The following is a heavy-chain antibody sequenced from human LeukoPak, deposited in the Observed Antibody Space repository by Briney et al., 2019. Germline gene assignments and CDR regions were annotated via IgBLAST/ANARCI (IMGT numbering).Heavy chain of an antibody. J-gene: IGHJ4*02. V-gene: IGHV3-73*01. D-gene: IGHD3-9*01. CDR2: IRSKAQNYAT. Sequence: GRSLRLSCAGAGFTFSNYWMSWVRQASGKGLEWVGRIRSKAQNYATAYAASVKGRFTISRDESKNTAYLQMNSLKTEDTAVYYCAAGYDILTGYVDCWGQGTLLTVSS. CDR1: GFTFSNYW. CDR3: AAGYDILTGYVDC.